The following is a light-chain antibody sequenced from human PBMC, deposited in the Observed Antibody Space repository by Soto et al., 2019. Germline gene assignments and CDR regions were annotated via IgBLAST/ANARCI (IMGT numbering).Light chain of an antibody. J-gene: IGLJ2*01. CDR2: DVS. V-gene: IGLV2-11*01. Sequence: QSALTQPRSVSGSPGQSVTISCTGTSSDVGGYNYVSWYQQHPGKAPKLMIFDVSKRPSGVPDRFSGSKSANTASLTISGLQAEDEADYYCATWDDSLPAVFGGGTKLTVL. CDR3: ATWDDSLPAV. CDR1: SSDVGGYNY.